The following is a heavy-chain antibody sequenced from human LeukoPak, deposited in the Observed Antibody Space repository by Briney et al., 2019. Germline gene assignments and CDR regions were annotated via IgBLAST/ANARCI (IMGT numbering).Heavy chain of an antibody. CDR1: GFTFSSYS. CDR2: ISSSSSYI. Sequence: GGSLRLSCAASGFTFSSYSMNWDRQAPGKGLEWVSSISSSSSYIYYADSVKGRFTISRDNAKNALYLQMNSLRAEDTAFYYCAREAYSSKWYADYWGQGTLVTVSS. J-gene: IGHJ4*02. CDR3: AREAYSSKWYADY. V-gene: IGHV3-21*04. D-gene: IGHD2-2*01.